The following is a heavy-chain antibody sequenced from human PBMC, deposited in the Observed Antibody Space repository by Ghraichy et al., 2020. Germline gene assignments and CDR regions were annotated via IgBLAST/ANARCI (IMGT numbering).Heavy chain of an antibody. J-gene: IGHJ5*02. V-gene: IGHV4-59*01. Sequence: SETLSLTCTVSGGSISGYYWTWIRQPPGKRLEWIGYIYYGGSTDYNLSLKSRVTISLDSSKNQFSLKLRSVTATDTAVYFCARTPHTAARPWWFDPWGQGKLVTVSS. CDR1: GGSISGYY. CDR2: IYYGGST. D-gene: IGHD6-6*01. CDR3: ARTPHTAARPWWFDP.